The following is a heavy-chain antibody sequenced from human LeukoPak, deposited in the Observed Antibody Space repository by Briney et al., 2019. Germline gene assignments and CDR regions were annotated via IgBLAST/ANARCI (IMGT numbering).Heavy chain of an antibody. D-gene: IGHD5-24*01. CDR2: IYWDDDK. CDR1: GFSLSTSGVA. V-gene: IGHV2-5*02. CDR3: AHRRDGYNSLDY. J-gene: IGHJ4*02. Sequence: SGPTLVKPTQTLTLTCTFSGFSLSTSGVAVGWVRQPPGKALEWLGLIYWDDDKRYSPSLKSALTITKDTSKNQVVLTMTNMDPVDTATYYCAHRRDGYNSLDYWGQGTLVTVSS.